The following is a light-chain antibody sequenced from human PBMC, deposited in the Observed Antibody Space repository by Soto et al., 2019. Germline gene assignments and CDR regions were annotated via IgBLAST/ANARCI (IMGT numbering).Light chain of an antibody. CDR1: ESLVYSDGNTY. CDR3: MQGNSWPVT. V-gene: IGKV2-30*01. CDR2: KVS. J-gene: IGKJ4*01. Sequence: DVVMTQSPLSLPVTLGQPASISCRSSESLVYSDGNTYLNWFQLRPGHPPRRLSYKVSNRDSGVPDRFSGSGSGTDFTMKISRVEAEDVWLDYYMQGNSWPVTFGGGTKVEIK.